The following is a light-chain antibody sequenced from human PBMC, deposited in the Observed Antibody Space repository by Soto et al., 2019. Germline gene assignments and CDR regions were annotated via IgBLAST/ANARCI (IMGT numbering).Light chain of an antibody. CDR3: QQYDDSPPTWT. CDR1: QSVSSTY. V-gene: IGKV3-20*01. J-gene: IGKJ1*01. CDR2: GAS. Sequence: EIVLTQSPGTLSLSPGEGATLSCRASQSVSSTYLAWYQQKPGQAPRLLIYGASSRATGIPDRFSGSGSGTDFTLTISRLEPEDFAVYYCQQYDDSPPTWTFGQGTKVEIK.